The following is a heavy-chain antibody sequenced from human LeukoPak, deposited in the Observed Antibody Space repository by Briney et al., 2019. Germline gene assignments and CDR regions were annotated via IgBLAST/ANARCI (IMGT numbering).Heavy chain of an antibody. Sequence: SETLSLTCTVSGGSISSYYWSWIRQPPGKGLEWIGYIYYSGSTNYNPSLKSRVTISVDTSKNQFSLKLSSVTAADTAVYYCAREGLGYGSGSDAFDIWDQGTMVTVSS. CDR3: AREGLGYGSGSDAFDI. D-gene: IGHD3-10*01. CDR1: GGSISSYY. J-gene: IGHJ3*02. CDR2: IYYSGST. V-gene: IGHV4-59*01.